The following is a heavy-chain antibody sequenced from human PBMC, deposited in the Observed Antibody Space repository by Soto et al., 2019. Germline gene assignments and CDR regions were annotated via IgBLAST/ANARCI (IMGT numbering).Heavy chain of an antibody. V-gene: IGHV3-21*01. J-gene: IGHJ4*02. D-gene: IGHD6-13*01. CDR3: ARGLGMGISWYGWGGYSFDY. Sequence: EVQLVESGGGLVKPGGSLRLSCAASGFTFSSYSMNWFRQAPGKGLVWVSSISSSSSYIYYEDAVKGRFTISRDNAKNQLYLKLNGLRAEDTDVYYCARGLGMGISWYGWGGYSFDYWGQGTLVTVSS. CDR2: ISSSSSYI. CDR1: GFTFSSYS.